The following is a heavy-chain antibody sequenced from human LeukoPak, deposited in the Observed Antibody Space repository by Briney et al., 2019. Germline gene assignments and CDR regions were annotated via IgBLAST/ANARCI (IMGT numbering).Heavy chain of an antibody. Sequence: PGGSLRLSCAASGFTFSSYSMNWVRQAPGKGLEWVSYISSSSSTIYYADSVKGRFTISRDNAKNSLYLQMNSLRAEDTAVYYCARDDYDFWSGDTARFDYWGPGTLVTVSS. V-gene: IGHV3-48*01. D-gene: IGHD3-3*01. CDR3: ARDDYDFWSGDTARFDY. CDR2: ISSSSSTI. J-gene: IGHJ4*02. CDR1: GFTFSSYS.